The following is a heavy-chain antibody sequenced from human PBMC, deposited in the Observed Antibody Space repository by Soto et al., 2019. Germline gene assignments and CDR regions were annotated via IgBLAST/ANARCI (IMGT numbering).Heavy chain of an antibody. J-gene: IGHJ4*02. V-gene: IGHV4-31*03. CDR2: IYYSGST. CDR1: GGSISSGGYY. CDR3: ARSHYDFWSGYWVFDY. Sequence: SETLSLTCTVSGGSISSGGYYWSWIRQHPGKGLEWIGYIYYSGSTYYNPSLKSRVTISVDTSKNQFSLKLSSVTAADAAVYYCARSHYDFWSGYWVFDYWGQGTLVTVSS. D-gene: IGHD3-3*01.